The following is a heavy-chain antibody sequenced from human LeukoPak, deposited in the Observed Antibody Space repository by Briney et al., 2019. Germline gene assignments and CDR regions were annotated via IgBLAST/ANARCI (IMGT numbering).Heavy chain of an antibody. CDR1: GGTFSSYA. V-gene: IGHV1-69*05. Sequence: EASVKVSCKASGGTFSSYATSWVRQAPGQGLEWMGGIIPIFGTANYAQKFQGRVTITTDESTSTAYMELSSLRSEDTAVYYCASGPETRDLDWPFDYWGQGTLVTVSS. J-gene: IGHJ4*02. CDR3: ASGPETRDLDWPFDY. D-gene: IGHD2-21*01. CDR2: IIPIFGTA.